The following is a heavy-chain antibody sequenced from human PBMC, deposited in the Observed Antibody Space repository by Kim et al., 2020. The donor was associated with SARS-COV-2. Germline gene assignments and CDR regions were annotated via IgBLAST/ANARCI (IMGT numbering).Heavy chain of an antibody. CDR1: GGSISSYY. CDR3: ARPPYYDFWSGSHWFDP. V-gene: IGHV4-59*08. D-gene: IGHD3-3*01. Sequence: SETLSLTCTVSGGSISSYYWSWIRQPPGKGLEWIGYIYYSGSTNYNPSLKSRVTISVDTSKNQFSLKLSSVTAADTAVYYCARPPYYDFWSGSHWFDPWGQGTLVTVSS. J-gene: IGHJ5*02. CDR2: IYYSGST.